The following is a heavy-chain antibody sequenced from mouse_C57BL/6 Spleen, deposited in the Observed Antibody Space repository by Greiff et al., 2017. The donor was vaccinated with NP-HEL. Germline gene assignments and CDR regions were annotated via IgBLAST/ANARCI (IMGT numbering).Heavy chain of an antibody. J-gene: IGHJ3*01. V-gene: IGHV3-6*01. CDR3: ARGRDYEGFAY. CDR2: ISYDGSN. CDR1: GYSITSGYY. Sequence: ESGPGLVKPSQSLSLTCSVTGYSITSGYYWNWIRQFPGNKLEWMGYISYDGSNNYNPSLKNRISITRDTSKNQFFLKLNSVTTEDTATYYCARGRDYEGFAYWGQGTLVTVSA. D-gene: IGHD2-4*01.